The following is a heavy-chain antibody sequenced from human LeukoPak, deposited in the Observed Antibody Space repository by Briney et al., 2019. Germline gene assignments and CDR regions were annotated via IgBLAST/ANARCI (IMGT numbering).Heavy chain of an antibody. Sequence: GASVKVSCKASGYTFTSYDINWVRQATGQGLEWMGWMNPNSGNTGYAQKFQGRVTMTRNTSISTAYMELSSLRSEDTAVYYCAKDYYYDSSGYYVAGTEYFQHWGQGILVTVSS. V-gene: IGHV1-8*01. CDR2: MNPNSGNT. J-gene: IGHJ1*01. CDR3: AKDYYYDSSGYYVAGTEYFQH. CDR1: GYTFTSYD. D-gene: IGHD3-22*01.